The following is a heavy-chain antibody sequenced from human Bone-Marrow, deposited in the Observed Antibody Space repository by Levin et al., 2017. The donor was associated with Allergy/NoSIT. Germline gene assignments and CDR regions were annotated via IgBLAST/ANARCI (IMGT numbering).Heavy chain of an antibody. J-gene: IGHJ4*02. V-gene: IGHV3-30-3*01. CDR1: GFTFSSYA. CDR2: ISYDGSNK. CDR3: ARSLWYSGYDLDY. Sequence: GGSLRLSCAASGFTFSSYAMHWVRQAPGKGLEWVAVISYDGSNKYYADSVKGRFTISRDNSKNTLYLQMNSLRAEDTAVYYCARSLWYSGYDLDYWGQGTLVTVSS. D-gene: IGHD5-12*01.